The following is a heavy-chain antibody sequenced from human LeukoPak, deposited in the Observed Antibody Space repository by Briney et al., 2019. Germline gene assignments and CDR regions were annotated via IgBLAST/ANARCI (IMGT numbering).Heavy chain of an antibody. Sequence: GGSLRLSCAAIGLTFRRYGLHWVRQAPGKGLELVSGISGSGGTTYYADSVKGRFTISRDNSKNTLYLQLNSLRAEDTAIYYCAKDLTYYYDSTGYYFDYWGQGTLVTVSS. CDR3: AKDLTYYYDSTGYYFDY. J-gene: IGHJ4*02. D-gene: IGHD3-22*01. CDR1: GLTFRRYG. V-gene: IGHV3-23*01. CDR2: ISGSGGTT.